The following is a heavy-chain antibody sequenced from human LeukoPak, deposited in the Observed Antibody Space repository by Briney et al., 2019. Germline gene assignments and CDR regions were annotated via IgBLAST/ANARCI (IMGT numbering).Heavy chain of an antibody. J-gene: IGHJ4*02. CDR1: GLTFSSSW. Sequence: GGSLRLSCAVSGLTFSSSWMGWVRQAPGKGLEWVASINPDGIKKYSADSVKGRFTISRDNAENSLYLQMNSLRVEDTAFYYCARDLAYSRLDYWGQGMLVTVSS. D-gene: IGHD5-18*01. CDR3: ARDLAYSRLDY. V-gene: IGHV3-7*01. CDR2: INPDGIKK.